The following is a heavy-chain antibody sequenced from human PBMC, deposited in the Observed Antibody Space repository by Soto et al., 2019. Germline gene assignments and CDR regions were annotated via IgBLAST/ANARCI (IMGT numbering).Heavy chain of an antibody. J-gene: IGHJ4*02. CDR1: GFPFSSYA. CDR2: VSSGGDT. V-gene: IGHV3-23*01. D-gene: IGHD1-1*01. Sequence: PGGSLRLSCAASGFPFSSYAMSWVRQAPGKGLEWVSAVSSGGDTYYADSVKGRFTISRDNLRNTLYLQMNSLRAEATAVDDCAKGATGQFDYWGQGALVTVSS. CDR3: AKGATGQFDY.